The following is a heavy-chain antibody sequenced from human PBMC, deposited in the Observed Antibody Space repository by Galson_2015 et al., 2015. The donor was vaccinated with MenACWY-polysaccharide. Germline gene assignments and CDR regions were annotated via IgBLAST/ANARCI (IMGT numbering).Heavy chain of an antibody. J-gene: IGHJ4*02. CDR3: ARKFDY. Sequence: QVQLQESGPGLVKPSETLSLTCAVSGGSIDNKNWWRWVRQAPGKGLEWIGEINHSGTTNYNPSLKSRVTISVDKSKKQFSLKLTSVTAADTAVYYCARKFDYWGQGTLVIVSS. V-gene: IGHV4-4*02. CDR1: GGSIDNKNW. CDR2: INHSGTT.